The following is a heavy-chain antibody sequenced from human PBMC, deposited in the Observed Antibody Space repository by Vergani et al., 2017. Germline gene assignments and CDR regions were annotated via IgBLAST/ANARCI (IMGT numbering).Heavy chain of an antibody. J-gene: IGHJ4*02. Sequence: EVQLLESGGGLVQPGGSLRLSCAASGFTFSSYAMSWVRQAPGKGLEWVSAISGSGGSTYYADSVKGRFTISRNKSKNTLYLQMNRLRAEDTAVYYCARASQYGPSYDYWGQGTLVTVSS. CDR2: ISGSGGST. CDR3: ARASQYGPSYDY. V-gene: IGHV3-23*01. CDR1: GFTFSSYA. D-gene: IGHD1-26*01.